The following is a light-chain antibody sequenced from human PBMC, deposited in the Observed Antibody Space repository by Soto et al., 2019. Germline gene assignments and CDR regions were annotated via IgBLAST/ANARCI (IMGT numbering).Light chain of an antibody. CDR2: EDN. CDR1: SGSIASNY. Sequence: NFMLTQPHSVSESPGKTVTISCTRSSGSIASNYVQWYQQRPGSAPTTVIHEDNQRPSGVPDRFSGSIDSSSNSASLTFSGLKSEDEADYYCQSYDSSNRVFGGGTKLTVL. CDR3: QSYDSSNRV. V-gene: IGLV6-57*04. J-gene: IGLJ3*02.